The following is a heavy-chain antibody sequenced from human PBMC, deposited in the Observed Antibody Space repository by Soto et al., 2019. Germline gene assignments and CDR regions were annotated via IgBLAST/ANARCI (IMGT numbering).Heavy chain of an antibody. V-gene: IGHV3-21*01. Sequence: PVGSLRLSCAVSGFTFSNYYIHWVRQAPGKGLEWVSSIRSGRDTFYADSVKGRFSISRDDATSSVSLQMNSLRGEGTAVYFCAREETAWPLAYGLDVWGQGTTVTVSS. J-gene: IGHJ6*02. CDR3: AREETAWPLAYGLDV. CDR2: IRSGRDT. CDR1: GFTFSNYY. D-gene: IGHD2-21*02.